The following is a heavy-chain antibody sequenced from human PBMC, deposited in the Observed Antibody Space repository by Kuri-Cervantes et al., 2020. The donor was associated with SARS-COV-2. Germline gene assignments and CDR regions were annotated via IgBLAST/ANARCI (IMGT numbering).Heavy chain of an antibody. Sequence: GGSLRLSCAASGFTVSSNYMNWVRQAPGKGLEWVSYISSSGSTIYYADSVKGRFTISRDNAKNSLYLQMNGLRAEGTAVYYCAGDSSRITIFGVVTRYGMDVWGQGTTVTVSS. CDR3: AGDSSRITIFGVVTRYGMDV. CDR2: ISSSGSTI. J-gene: IGHJ6*02. V-gene: IGHV3-48*03. D-gene: IGHD3-3*01. CDR1: GFTVSSNY.